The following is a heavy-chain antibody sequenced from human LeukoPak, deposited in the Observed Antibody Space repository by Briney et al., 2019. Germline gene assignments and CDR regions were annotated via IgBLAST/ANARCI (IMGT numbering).Heavy chain of an antibody. Sequence: PSETLSLTCTVSGGSISSSSYYWGWIRQPPGKGLEWIGSIYYSGSTYYNPSLKSRVTISVDTSKNQFSLKLSSVTAADTAVYYCARRGKRRATGDYWGQGTLVTVSS. J-gene: IGHJ4*02. CDR3: ARRGKRRATGDY. D-gene: IGHD1-14*01. CDR2: IYYSGST. CDR1: GGSISSSSYY. V-gene: IGHV4-39*01.